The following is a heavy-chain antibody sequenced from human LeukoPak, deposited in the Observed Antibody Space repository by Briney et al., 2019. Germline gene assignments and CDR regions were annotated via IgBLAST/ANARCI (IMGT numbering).Heavy chain of an antibody. CDR1: GGSFSGYY. Sequence: SETLSLTCAVYGGSFSGYYWSWIRQPPGKGLEWIGEINHSGSTNYNPSLKSRVTISVDTSKNQFSLKLSSVTAADTAVYYCARDWPPHYYDSRGFDYWGQGTLVTVSS. CDR3: ARDWPPHYYDSRGFDY. D-gene: IGHD3-22*01. CDR2: INHSGST. V-gene: IGHV4-34*01. J-gene: IGHJ4*02.